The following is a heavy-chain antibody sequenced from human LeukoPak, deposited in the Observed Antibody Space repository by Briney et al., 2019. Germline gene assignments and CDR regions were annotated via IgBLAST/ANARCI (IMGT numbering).Heavy chain of an antibody. CDR3: ARGRIAARPRFDY. Sequence: GGSLRLSCAASGFTFSDYYMSWIRQAPGKGLEWVSYISSSGSTIYYADSVKGRFTISRDNSKNTLYLQMNSLRAEDTAVYYCARGRIAARPRFDYWGQGTLVTVSS. CDR2: ISSSGSTI. V-gene: IGHV3-11*04. CDR1: GFTFSDYY. D-gene: IGHD6-6*01. J-gene: IGHJ4*02.